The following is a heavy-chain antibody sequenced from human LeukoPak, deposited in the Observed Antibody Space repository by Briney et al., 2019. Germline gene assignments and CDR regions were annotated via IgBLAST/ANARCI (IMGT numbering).Heavy chain of an antibody. CDR1: GGSIISYY. Sequence: SETLSLTCTVSGGSIISYYWSWIRQSPGKGLEWIGYIYYSGSTNYNPSLKSRVTISVDTSKNQFSLKLSPVTAADTAVYYCARGEGIAAESPFDYWGQGTLVTVSS. V-gene: IGHV4-59*01. CDR3: ARGEGIAAESPFDY. D-gene: IGHD6-13*01. CDR2: IYYSGST. J-gene: IGHJ4*01.